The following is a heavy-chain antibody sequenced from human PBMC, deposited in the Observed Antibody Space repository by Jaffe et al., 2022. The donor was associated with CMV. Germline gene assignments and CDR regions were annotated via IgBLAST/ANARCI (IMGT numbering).Heavy chain of an antibody. CDR2: IYYSGST. D-gene: IGHD2-8*01. CDR3: ARVSGDIVPSWMDMDV. Sequence: QVQLQESGPGLVKPSETLSLTCTVSGGSISSYYWSWIRQPPGKGLEWIGYIYYSGSTNYNPSLKSRVTISVDTSKNQFSLKLSSVTAADTAVYYCARVSGDIVPSWMDMDVWGKGTTVTVSS. CDR1: GGSISSYY. V-gene: IGHV4-59*01. J-gene: IGHJ6*03.